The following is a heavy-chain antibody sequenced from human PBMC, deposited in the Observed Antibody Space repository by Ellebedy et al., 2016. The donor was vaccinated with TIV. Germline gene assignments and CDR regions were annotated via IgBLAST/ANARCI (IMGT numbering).Heavy chain of an antibody. CDR3: TSSPPAY. Sequence: GESLKISCAASGFTFSGSAMHWVRQASGKGLEWVGRIRSKANNYATAYAASVKGRFTISRDDSKNTAYLQMNSLKTEDTAVYFCTSSPPAYWGQGTLVTVSS. J-gene: IGHJ4*02. CDR2: IRSKANNYAT. V-gene: IGHV3-73*01. CDR1: GFTFSGSA.